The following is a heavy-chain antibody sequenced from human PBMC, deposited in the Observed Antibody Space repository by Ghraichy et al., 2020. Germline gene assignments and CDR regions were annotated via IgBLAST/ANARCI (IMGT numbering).Heavy chain of an antibody. CDR2: ISSSSSYI. CDR1: GFTFSSYS. V-gene: IGHV3-21*01. D-gene: IGHD3-22*01. J-gene: IGHJ4*02. Sequence: GESLNISCAASGFTFSSYSMNWVRQAPGKGLEWVSSISSSSSYIYYADSVKGRFTISRDNAKNSLYLQMNSLRAEDTAVYYCARDLHPDYYYDSSGYPCYWGQGTLVTVSS. CDR3: ARDLHPDYYYDSSGYPCY.